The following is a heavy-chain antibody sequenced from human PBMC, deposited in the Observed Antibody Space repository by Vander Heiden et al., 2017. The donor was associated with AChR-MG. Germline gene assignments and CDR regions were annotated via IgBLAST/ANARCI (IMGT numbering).Heavy chain of an antibody. CDR2: IRSSGDIT. CDR1: GFYFSRNA. CDR3: AKAVGRVYGYGDY. J-gene: IGHJ4*02. V-gene: IGHV3-23*01. D-gene: IGHD2-8*01. Sequence: EVQPLQCGGGMVPTGGSLGPSPASSGFYFSRNAMRGVRQAAGEGLGWDGGIRSSGDITNDAESVRRRFTITKNNSKKTMDVQRSSLRAEDTAVYCCAKAVGRVYGYGDYWGQGTLVTVSS.